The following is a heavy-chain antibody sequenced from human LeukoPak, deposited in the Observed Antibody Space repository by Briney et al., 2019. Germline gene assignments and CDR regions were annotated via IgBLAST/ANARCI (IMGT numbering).Heavy chain of an antibody. Sequence: GGSLRLSCAASGFTFSSYAMSCVRQAPGKGLEWVSAISDRGGYTYSADSVKGRFTISRDNSKDTLYLQMNSLRAEDTAVHYCAKDLSGSYLSFDSWGQGTLVTVSS. D-gene: IGHD1-26*01. CDR3: AKDLSGSYLSFDS. J-gene: IGHJ4*02. CDR1: GFTFSSYA. CDR2: ISDRGGYT. V-gene: IGHV3-23*01.